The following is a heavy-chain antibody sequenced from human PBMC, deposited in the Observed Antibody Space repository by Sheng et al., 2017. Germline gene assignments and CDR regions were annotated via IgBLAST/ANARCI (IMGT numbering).Heavy chain of an antibody. V-gene: IGHV3-7*01. Sequence: EVQLVESGGGLVQPGGSLTLSCATSGFTFSSFWMSWVRQAPGEGLEWVANIKQDGSEKHYVDSVKGRFTISRDNAKNSLYLQMNSLRADDTAMYFCARDLVGFGAFDPWGQGTLVTVSS. CDR2: IKQDGSEK. D-gene: IGHD3-16*01. J-gene: IGHJ5*02. CDR1: GFTFSSFW. CDR3: ARDLVGFGAFDP.